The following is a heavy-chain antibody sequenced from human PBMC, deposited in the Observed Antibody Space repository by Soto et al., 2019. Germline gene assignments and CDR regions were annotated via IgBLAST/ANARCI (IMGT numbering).Heavy chain of an antibody. CDR3: AHRTWENWFDP. CDR1: GFSLSTSGVG. V-gene: IGHV2-5*02. Sequence: SGPTLVNPTQTLTLTCTFSGFSLSTSGVGVGWIRQPPGKAMEWLALIYWVVDKRYSPSLKSRLTITKDTSKNQVVLTMTNMDPVDTATYYCAHRTWENWFDPWGQGTLVTAPQ. CDR2: IYWVVDK. D-gene: IGHD1-26*01. J-gene: IGHJ5*02.